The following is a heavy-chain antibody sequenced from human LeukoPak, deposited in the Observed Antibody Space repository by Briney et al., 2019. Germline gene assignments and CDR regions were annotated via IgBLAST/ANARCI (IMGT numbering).Heavy chain of an antibody. Sequence: PGGSLRLSCEASGFIFSDYYMNWIRQAPGKGLEWVSYINYSGSTMFYADSVKGRFTISRDNAKNSLFLQMNSLRAEDTAVYYCARLAAAGAVNWFDPWGQGTLVTVSS. D-gene: IGHD6-13*01. CDR1: GFIFSDYY. V-gene: IGHV3-11*04. J-gene: IGHJ5*02. CDR2: INYSGSTM. CDR3: ARLAAAGAVNWFDP.